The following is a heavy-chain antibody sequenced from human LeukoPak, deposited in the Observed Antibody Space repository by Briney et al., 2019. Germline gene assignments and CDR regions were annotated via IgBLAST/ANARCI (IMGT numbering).Heavy chain of an antibody. CDR3: ARNGNSGYDSLDY. D-gene: IGHD5-12*01. CDR1: GFTFSSYN. CDR2: ISSSSSYI. V-gene: IGHV3-21*01. J-gene: IGHJ4*02. Sequence: GGSLRLSCAASGFTFSSYNMNWVRQAPGKGLEWVSSISSSSSYIYYADSVKGRFTISRDNAKNSLYLQMNSLRAEDTAVYYCARNGNSGYDSLDYWGQGTLVTVSS.